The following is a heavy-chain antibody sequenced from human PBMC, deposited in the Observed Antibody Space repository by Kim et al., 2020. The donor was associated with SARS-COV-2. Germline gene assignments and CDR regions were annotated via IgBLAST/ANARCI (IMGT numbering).Heavy chain of an antibody. CDR3: SKRLLLRTQGGAFDI. Sequence: DSVKSRFTISRSNSKHTLYLQMNSLRAEDTAVYYCSKRLLLRTQGGAFDIWGQGTMVTVSS. V-gene: IGHV3-23*01. J-gene: IGHJ3*02. D-gene: IGHD3-16*01.